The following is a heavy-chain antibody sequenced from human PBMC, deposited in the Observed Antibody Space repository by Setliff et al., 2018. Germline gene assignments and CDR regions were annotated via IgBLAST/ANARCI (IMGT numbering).Heavy chain of an antibody. CDR3: ARDRPDPIGSYHPMFDL. Sequence: GGSLRLSCAASGFTFNGYAMNWVRQVPGKGLEWVAVISSDGNIKFHAESVKGRFTISRDNSKNTQYLQMHSLRVEDTAVYYCARDRPDPIGSYHPMFDLWGQGTLVTVSS. V-gene: IGHV3-30-3*01. D-gene: IGHD3-22*01. CDR1: GFTFNGYA. CDR2: ISSDGNIK. J-gene: IGHJ4*02.